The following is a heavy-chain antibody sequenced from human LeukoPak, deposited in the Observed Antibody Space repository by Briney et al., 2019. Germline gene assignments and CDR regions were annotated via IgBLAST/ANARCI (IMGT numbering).Heavy chain of an antibody. CDR3: ARRPRGTGGYYYYMDV. Sequence: GGSLRLSCAASGFTFSSYSMNWVRQAPGKGLEWVSYISSSSSTIYYADSAKGRFTISRDNAKNSLYLQMNSLRAEDTAVYYCARRPRGTGGYYYYMDVWGKGTTVTVSS. J-gene: IGHJ6*03. CDR2: ISSSSSTI. D-gene: IGHD1-14*01. CDR1: GFTFSSYS. V-gene: IGHV3-48*01.